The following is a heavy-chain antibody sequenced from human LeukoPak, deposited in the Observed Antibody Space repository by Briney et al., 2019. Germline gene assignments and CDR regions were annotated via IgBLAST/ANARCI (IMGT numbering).Heavy chain of an antibody. CDR3: AKGKGWLGRQGFDY. J-gene: IGHJ4*02. CDR1: GFTFSSYA. V-gene: IGHV3-23*01. Sequence: GGSLRLSCAASGFTFSSYAISWVRQAPGKGVEWVSSISGSGGSTYYADSVKGRFTISTDNSKNTLYLQMNSLRAEDTAVYYCAKGKGWLGRQGFDYWGQGTLVTVSS. D-gene: IGHD3-22*01. CDR2: ISGSGGST.